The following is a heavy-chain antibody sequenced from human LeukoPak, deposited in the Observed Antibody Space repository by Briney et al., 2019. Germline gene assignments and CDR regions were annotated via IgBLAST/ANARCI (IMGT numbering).Heavy chain of an antibody. V-gene: IGHV3-23*01. CDR3: ARGLYQGYMDV. CDR2: ISYSGSHT. J-gene: IGHJ6*03. D-gene: IGHD2-15*01. CDR1: GFTFSNYA. Sequence: PGGSLRLSCAASGFTFSNYAMSWVRQAPGKGLEWVSAISYSGSHTYDADSVKGRFTISRDNSKNTLYLQMNSLRAEDTAVYYCARGLYQGYMDVWGKGTTVTVSS.